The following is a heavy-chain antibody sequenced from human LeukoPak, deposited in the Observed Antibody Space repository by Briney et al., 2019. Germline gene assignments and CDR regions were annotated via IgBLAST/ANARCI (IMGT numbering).Heavy chain of an antibody. CDR2: VDPEDGET. J-gene: IGHJ4*02. Sequence: ASVKISRKVSGYTFTDYYMHWVQQAPGKGLEWMGLVDPEDGETIYAEKFQGRVTITADTSTDTAYMELSSLRSEDTAVYYCATMADSTRGFGWGQGTLVTVSS. D-gene: IGHD3-22*01. CDR1: GYTFTDYY. CDR3: ATMADSTRGFG. V-gene: IGHV1-69-2*01.